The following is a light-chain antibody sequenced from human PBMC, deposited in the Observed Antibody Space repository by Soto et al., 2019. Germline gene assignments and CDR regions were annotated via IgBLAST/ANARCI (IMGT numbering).Light chain of an antibody. Sequence: NFMLTQPHSVSESPGKTLSISCTRSSGSIANNYVQWYQQRPGSAPTTVIYENNQRLSGVPDRFSGSTDGSSNSASLTISGLQAEDEADYYCSSFTTSHTYIFGTGTKVTVL. CDR1: SGSIANNY. CDR3: SSFTTSHTYI. J-gene: IGLJ1*01. V-gene: IGLV6-57*04. CDR2: ENN.